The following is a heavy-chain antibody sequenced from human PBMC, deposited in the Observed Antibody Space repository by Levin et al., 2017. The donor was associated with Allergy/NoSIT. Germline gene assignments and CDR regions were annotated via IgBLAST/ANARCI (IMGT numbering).Heavy chain of an antibody. V-gene: IGHV3-23*01. Sequence: PGGSLRLSCAASGFTFSSYAMAWIRQGPGKGLEWVSAVSGSGGSTYYADSVKGRFTISRDNSKNTLYLQMNSLRAEDTAVYYCAKRVQGVIPFDYWGQGTLVTVSS. D-gene: IGHD3-10*01. J-gene: IGHJ4*02. CDR2: VSGSGGST. CDR1: GFTFSSYA. CDR3: AKRVQGVIPFDY.